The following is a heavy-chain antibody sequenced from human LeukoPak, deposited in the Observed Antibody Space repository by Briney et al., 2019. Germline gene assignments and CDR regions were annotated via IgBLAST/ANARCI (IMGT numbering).Heavy chain of an antibody. CDR3: ARNSNTYCTNGVCYDFDY. D-gene: IGHD2-8*01. J-gene: IGHJ4*02. CDR2: INPNSGGT. Sequence: ASVKVSFKASGYTFTVYYMHWVRQAPGQGLEWMGWINPNSGGTNYAQKFQGRGTMTRDTSISTAYMELSRLRSDDTAVYYCARNSNTYCTNGVCYDFDYWGQGTLVTVSS. CDR1: GYTFTVYY. V-gene: IGHV1-2*02.